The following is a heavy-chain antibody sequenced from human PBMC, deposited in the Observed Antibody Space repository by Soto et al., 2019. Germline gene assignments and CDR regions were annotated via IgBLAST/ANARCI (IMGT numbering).Heavy chain of an antibody. J-gene: IGHJ3*01. CDR1: GGSFSGYY. D-gene: IGHD3-3*01. CDR3: ARGPWSRYPRYDGFDV. Sequence: QVQLQQWGAGLLKPSETLSLTCAVYGGSFSGYYWWSWIRQPPGKGLEWIGEINHSGSTNYNPSLKSRGPISIDKSKTQFSLKLSSVTAADTAVYYCARGPWSRYPRYDGFDVWGQGTMVTVSS. CDR2: INHSGST. V-gene: IGHV4-34*01.